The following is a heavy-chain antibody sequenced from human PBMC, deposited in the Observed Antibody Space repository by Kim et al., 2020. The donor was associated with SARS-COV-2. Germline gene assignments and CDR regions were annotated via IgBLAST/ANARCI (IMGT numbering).Heavy chain of an antibody. Sequence: GGSLRLSCAASGFTFSSYWMSWVRQAPGKGLEWVANIKQDGSEKYYADSVKGRFTISRDNAKNSLCLQMNSLRAEDTAVYYCARLNFGDSEGFDYWGQGTLVTVSS. J-gene: IGHJ4*02. CDR2: IKQDGSEK. V-gene: IGHV3-7*01. D-gene: IGHD3-22*01. CDR1: GFTFSSYW. CDR3: ARLNFGDSEGFDY.